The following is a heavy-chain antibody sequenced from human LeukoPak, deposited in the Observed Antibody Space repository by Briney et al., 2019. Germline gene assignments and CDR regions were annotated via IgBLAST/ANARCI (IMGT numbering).Heavy chain of an antibody. CDR3: AKDLWSGYGN. V-gene: IGHV3-23*01. D-gene: IGHD5-12*01. CDR2: ISSTGGTT. J-gene: IGHJ4*02. Sequence: GGSLRLSCAASGITFSSYGMSWVRQAPGKGLEWVSSISSTGGTTYYADSVKGRFTISRDNSKNTLYLQMNSLRAEDTAVYYCAKDLWSGYGNWGQGTLVTVSS. CDR1: GITFSSYG.